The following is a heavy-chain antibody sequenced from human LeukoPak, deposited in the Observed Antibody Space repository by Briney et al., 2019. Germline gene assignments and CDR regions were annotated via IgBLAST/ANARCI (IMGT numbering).Heavy chain of an antibody. D-gene: IGHD6-19*01. CDR1: GYSISSGYY. J-gene: IGHJ5*02. CDR2: IYHSGST. CDR3: ARGRYSSGWCNWFDP. V-gene: IGHV4-38-2*02. Sequence: KPSETLSLTCTVSGYSISSGYYWGWVRQPPGKGLEWIGSIYHSGSTYYNPSLKSRVTISVDTSKNQFSLKLSSVTAADTAVYYCARGRYSSGWCNWFDPWGQGTLVTVSS.